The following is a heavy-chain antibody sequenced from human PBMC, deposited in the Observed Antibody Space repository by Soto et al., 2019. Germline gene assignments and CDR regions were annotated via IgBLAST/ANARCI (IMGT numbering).Heavy chain of an antibody. CDR3: AKGGWRFFDI. J-gene: IGHJ3*02. Sequence: SETLSLTCTVSGGAVDSDSYYWTWIRQPPGKGLEWIAYMYNSGTTKYNPSLKSRVTISLDTSKNQFSLKLSSVTAADTAVYYCAKGGWRFFDIWGQGTMVTVSS. CDR1: GGAVDSDSYY. V-gene: IGHV4-61*01. CDR2: MYNSGTT. D-gene: IGHD3-3*01.